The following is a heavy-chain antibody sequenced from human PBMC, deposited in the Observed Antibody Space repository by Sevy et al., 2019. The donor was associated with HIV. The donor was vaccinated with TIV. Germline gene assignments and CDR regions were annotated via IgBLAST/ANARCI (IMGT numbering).Heavy chain of an antibody. CDR2: INQDGSEK. CDR3: ARAMGV. CDR1: GSTISSHW. J-gene: IGHJ6*02. Sequence: GGALRLSCVGSGSTISSHWMNWVRQAPGKGLEWVANINQDGSEKYHVYSVKGRFTISRDNAKNSGYLQMHSLRVEDSGVYYCARAMGVWGQGTTVTVSS. V-gene: IGHV3-7*01.